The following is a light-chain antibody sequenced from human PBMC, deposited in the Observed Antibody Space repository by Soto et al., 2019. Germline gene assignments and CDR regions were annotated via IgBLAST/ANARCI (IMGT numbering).Light chain of an antibody. CDR1: RSDVGGYNY. CDR3: CSYAGSYTYV. J-gene: IGLJ1*01. Sequence: QSVLTQPRSVSGSPGKSVTISCTGTRSDVGGYNYVSWYQQHPGKAPKLMIYDVSKRPSGVPDRFSGSKSGNTASLTISGLQAEDEADYYCCSYAGSYTYVFGTGTKLTVL. V-gene: IGLV2-11*01. CDR2: DVS.